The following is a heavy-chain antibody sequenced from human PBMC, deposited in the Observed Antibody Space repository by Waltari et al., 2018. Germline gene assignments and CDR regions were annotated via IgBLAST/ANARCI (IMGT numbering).Heavy chain of an antibody. Sequence: QVQLVESGGGVVQPGRSLRLSCAASGFTFSSYAMHWVRQAPGKGLEWVAVISYDGSNKSYADSVKGRFTISRDNSKNTLYLQMNSLRAEDTAVYYCARDGAEDYYGSGIYYNLGYWGQGTLVTVSS. CDR3: ARDGAEDYYGSGIYYNLGY. D-gene: IGHD3-10*01. V-gene: IGHV3-30-3*01. CDR2: ISYDGSNK. J-gene: IGHJ4*02. CDR1: GFTFSSYA.